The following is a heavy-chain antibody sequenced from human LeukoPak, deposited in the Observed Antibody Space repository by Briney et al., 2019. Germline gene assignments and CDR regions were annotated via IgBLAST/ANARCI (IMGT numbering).Heavy chain of an antibody. Sequence: SETLSLTCTVSGYSISNGYYWGWMRPPPGKGLEWIGSIYHSGRTHYNPSLKSRVIISVDTSKNYFSLKLSSVTAADTAMYYCARDETYSDVWSGSAGGGKGNYLDYWGQGILVTVSS. CDR3: ARDETYSDVWSGSAGGGKGNYLDY. D-gene: IGHD3-3*01. CDR2: IYHSGRT. CDR1: GYSISNGYY. V-gene: IGHV4-38-2*02. J-gene: IGHJ4*02.